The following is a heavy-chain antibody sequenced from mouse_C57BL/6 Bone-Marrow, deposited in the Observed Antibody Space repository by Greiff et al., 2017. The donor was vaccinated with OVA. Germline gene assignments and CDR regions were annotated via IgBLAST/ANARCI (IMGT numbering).Heavy chain of an antibody. D-gene: IGHD3-3*01. Sequence: VQLVESGAELVRPGASVTLSCKASGYTFTDYEMHWVKQTPVHGLEWIGAIDPETGGTPYNEKFKGKATLTADKSSSTAYMELRSLPSEDSAVYYYTSGCNNYYAVGCGGRGTSITVSA. CDR3: TSGCNNYYAVGC. CDR2: IDPETGGT. J-gene: IGHJ4*01. V-gene: IGHV1-15*01. CDR1: GYTFTDYE.